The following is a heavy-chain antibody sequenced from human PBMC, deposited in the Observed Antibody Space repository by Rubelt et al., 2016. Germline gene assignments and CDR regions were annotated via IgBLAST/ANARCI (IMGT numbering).Heavy chain of an antibody. D-gene: IGHD6-25*01. J-gene: IGHJ3*02. V-gene: IGHV3-33*01. Sequence: QVQLEESGGGVVQPGTSLRLSCVATGFSFSTFGIHWVRQAPGKGLEWVAVIWHDGSQKYFADSVKGRFTISRENSNNTVCLEMDSLIAEDSAMHYWAREKGYSGGWRPYDAFDIWGQGTMVTVSS. CDR2: IWHDGSQK. CDR3: AREKGYSGGWRPYDAFDI. CDR1: GFSFSTFG.